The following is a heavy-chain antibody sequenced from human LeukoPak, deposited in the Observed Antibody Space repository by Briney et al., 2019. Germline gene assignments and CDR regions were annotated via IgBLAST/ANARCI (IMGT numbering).Heavy chain of an antibody. CDR3: ARAVYSSAHQDIRY. V-gene: IGHV1-8*01. Sequence: ASVKVSCKASGYTFTSYDINWVRQATGQGLEWMGWMNPNSGNTGYAQKFQGRVTMTRNTSISTAYMELSSLRAEDTAVYYCARAVYSSAHQDIRYWGQGTLVTVSS. D-gene: IGHD2-8*01. J-gene: IGHJ4*02. CDR1: GYTFTSYD. CDR2: MNPNSGNT.